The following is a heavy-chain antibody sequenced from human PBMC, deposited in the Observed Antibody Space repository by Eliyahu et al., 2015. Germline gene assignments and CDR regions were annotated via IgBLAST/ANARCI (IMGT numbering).Heavy chain of an antibody. CDR2: MNPNSGNT. D-gene: IGHD6-19*01. V-gene: IGHV1-8*01. CDR3: AGIYSSGWYSEGHIYGMDV. J-gene: IGHJ6*02. CDR1: GYTFTSYD. Sequence: QVQLVQSGAEVKKPGASVKVSCKASGYTFTSYDINWVRQATGQGLEWMGWMNPNSGNTGYAQKFQGRVTMTRNTSISTAYMELSSLRSEDTAVYFCAGIYSSGWYSEGHIYGMDVWGQGTTVTVSS.